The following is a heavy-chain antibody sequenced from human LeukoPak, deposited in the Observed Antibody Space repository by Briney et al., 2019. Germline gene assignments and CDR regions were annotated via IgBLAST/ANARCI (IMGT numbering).Heavy chain of an antibody. CDR1: GYTFRNAW. Sequence: GGSLRLSCAASGYTFRNAWMSWVRQAPGKGLEWVGRIKSKTDGGTTDYAAPVKGRFTISRDDSKNTLYLQMNSLKTEDTAVYYCTTDGPSGNSLDYWGQGTLVTVSS. D-gene: IGHD4-23*01. CDR2: IKSKTDGGTT. CDR3: TTDGPSGNSLDY. J-gene: IGHJ4*02. V-gene: IGHV3-15*01.